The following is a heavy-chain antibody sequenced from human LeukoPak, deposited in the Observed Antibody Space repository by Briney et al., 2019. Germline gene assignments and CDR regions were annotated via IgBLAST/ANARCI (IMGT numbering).Heavy chain of an antibody. CDR2: IGSSGSTV. Sequence: PGGSLRLSCAASGFTFSAYEMNWVRQAPGKGLEWVSYIGSSGSTVYYADSVKGRFTISRDNAKNSLYMQMESLRAEDTAVYYCAKAPRHRGSMVRGVREDHYMDVWGKGTTVTISS. D-gene: IGHD3-10*01. CDR1: GFTFSAYE. J-gene: IGHJ6*03. CDR3: AKAPRHRGSMVRGVREDHYMDV. V-gene: IGHV3-48*03.